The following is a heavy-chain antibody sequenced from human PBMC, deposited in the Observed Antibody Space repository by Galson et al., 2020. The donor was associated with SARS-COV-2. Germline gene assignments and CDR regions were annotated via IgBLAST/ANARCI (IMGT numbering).Heavy chain of an antibody. V-gene: IGHV1-8*01. J-gene: IGHJ6*02. CDR3: ARGQWSSAWFSSYYTMDV. CDR1: GYTFSNYD. Sequence: ASVKVSCKASGYTFSNYDINWVRQATGQGLEWMGWMNPNSANTGYEQKFQGRVTMTRNTSINTAYMELSSLRSEDSAVYYCARGQWSSAWFSSYYTMDVWGQGTTVTVSS. CDR2: MNPNSANT. D-gene: IGHD6-13*01.